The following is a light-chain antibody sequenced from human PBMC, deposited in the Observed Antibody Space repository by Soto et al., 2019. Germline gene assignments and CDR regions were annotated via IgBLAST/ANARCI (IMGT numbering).Light chain of an antibody. V-gene: IGKV3-15*01. CDR1: QGVSRK. Sequence: DIVMTQSPATLSVAPGERVTFSCRASQGVSRKLAWYQHKPGQAPRLLISGASTGATGIPARFSGSGSGTEFTLTISSLQSEDCAIYYCQQSNNWPLLSFGGGTKVEIK. CDR2: GAS. CDR3: QQSNNWPLLS. J-gene: IGKJ4*01.